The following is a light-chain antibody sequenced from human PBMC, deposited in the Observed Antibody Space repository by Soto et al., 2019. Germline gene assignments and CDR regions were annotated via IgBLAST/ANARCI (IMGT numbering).Light chain of an antibody. CDR1: QSVLSSSNNKNY. Sequence: DIVMTQSPDSLAVSLGERATINCKSSQSVLSSSNNKNYLTWYQQKPGQPPKLLIYWASTRESGVPDRFSGSGSGKDFTLTISSLQAEDVAVYYCQQYYSAPLTFGGGTKVELK. CDR3: QQYYSAPLT. CDR2: WAS. J-gene: IGKJ4*01. V-gene: IGKV4-1*01.